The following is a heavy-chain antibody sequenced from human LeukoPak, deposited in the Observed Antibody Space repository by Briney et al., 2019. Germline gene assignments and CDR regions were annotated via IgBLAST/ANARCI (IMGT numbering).Heavy chain of an antibody. V-gene: IGHV3-30-3*01. CDR2: ISYDGSNK. CDR1: GFTFSSYA. CDR3: ARVGSSSWSCYFDY. Sequence: GGPLRLSCAASGFTFSSYAMHWVRQAPGKGLEWVAVISYDGSNKYYADSVKGRFTISRDNSKNTLYLQMNSLRAEDTAVYYCARVGSSSWSCYFDYWGQGTLVTVSS. J-gene: IGHJ4*02. D-gene: IGHD6-13*01.